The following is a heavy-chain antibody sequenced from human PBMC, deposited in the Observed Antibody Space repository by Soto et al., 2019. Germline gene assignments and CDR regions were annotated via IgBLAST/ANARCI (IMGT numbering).Heavy chain of an antibody. CDR2: ISSNGGST. J-gene: IGHJ4*02. D-gene: IGHD2-15*01. V-gene: IGHV3-64D*06. CDR3: VNTGPLRASTFDY. CDR1: GFTFSSYA. Sequence: PGGSLRLSCSASGFTFSSYAMHWVRQAPGKGLEYVSAISSNGGSTYYADSVKGRFTISRDNSKNTLYLQMSSLRAEDTAVHYCVNTGPLRASTFDYWGQGTLVTVSS.